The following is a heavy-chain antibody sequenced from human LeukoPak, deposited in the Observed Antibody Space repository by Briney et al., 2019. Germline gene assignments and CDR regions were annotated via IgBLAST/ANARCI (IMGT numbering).Heavy chain of an antibody. J-gene: IGHJ4*02. CDR1: GFTFSSSA. CDR2: INSDIYSNTI. V-gene: IGHV3-48*02. D-gene: IGHD4-17*01. CDR3: ARDRDYAFDY. Sequence: GGSLRLSCAASGFTFSSSAMSWVRQAPGKGLEWISYINSDIYSNTIYYADTVKGRFTISRDDGKNSLYLQMNSLRDEDTAVYYCARDRDYAFDYWGQGTLVTVSS.